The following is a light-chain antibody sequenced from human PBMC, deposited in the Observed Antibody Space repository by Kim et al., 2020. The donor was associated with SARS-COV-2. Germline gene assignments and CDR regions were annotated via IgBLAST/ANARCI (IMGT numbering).Light chain of an antibody. CDR1: SSNIGNNY. J-gene: IGLJ2*01. Sequence: QSVLTQPPSVSAAPGQKVTICCSGSSSNIGNNYVSWYQQLPGTAPKLLIYDNNKRPSGIPDRFSGSKSGTSATLGITGLQTGDEADYYCGTWDSSLSAGVFGGGTQLTVL. CDR2: DNN. CDR3: GTWDSSLSAGV. V-gene: IGLV1-51*01.